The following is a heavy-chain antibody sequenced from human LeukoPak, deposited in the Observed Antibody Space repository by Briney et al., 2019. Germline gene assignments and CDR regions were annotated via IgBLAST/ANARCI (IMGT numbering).Heavy chain of an antibody. Sequence: ASVKVSCKASGYTFTGYYMHWVRQAPGQGLEWMGWINPNSGGTNYAQKFQGRVTMTRDTSISTAYMELSGLRSDDTAVYYCARAHSSGYYWSDYWGQGTLVTVSS. D-gene: IGHD3-22*01. J-gene: IGHJ4*02. CDR1: GYTFTGYY. V-gene: IGHV1-2*02. CDR2: INPNSGGT. CDR3: ARAHSSGYYWSDY.